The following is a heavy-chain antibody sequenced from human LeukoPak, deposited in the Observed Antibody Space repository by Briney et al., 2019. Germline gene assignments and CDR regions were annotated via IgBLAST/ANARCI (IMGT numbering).Heavy chain of an antibody. CDR1: GYSFTDYW. CDR3: SRREGYCSGGKCREAFDI. Sequence: GESLKISCKGSGYSFTDYWIVWVRQMPGKGLEWMGTINPDDSESKYSPSLEGQVTISADKSISTAYLQWSSLKASDTAMYFCSRREGYCSGGKCREAFDIWGQGTMVTVS. V-gene: IGHV5-51*01. D-gene: IGHD2-15*01. CDR2: INPDDSES. J-gene: IGHJ3*02.